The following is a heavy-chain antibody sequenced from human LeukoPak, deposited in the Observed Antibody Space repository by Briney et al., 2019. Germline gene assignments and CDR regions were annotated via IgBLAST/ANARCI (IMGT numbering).Heavy chain of an antibody. CDR2: INPNSGGT. D-gene: IGHD3-3*01. CDR3: AVLRFLEWEYGMDV. J-gene: IGHJ6*02. V-gene: IGHV1-2*06. CDR1: GYTFTGYY. Sequence: ASVKVSCKASGYTFTGYYMHWVRQAPGQGLERMGRINPNSGGTNYAQKFQGRVTMTRDTSISTAYMELSRLRSDDTAVYYCAVLRFLEWEYGMDVWGQGTTVTVSS.